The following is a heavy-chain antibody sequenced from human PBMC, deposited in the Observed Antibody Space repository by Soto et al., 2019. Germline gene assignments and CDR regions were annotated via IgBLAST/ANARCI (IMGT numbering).Heavy chain of an antibody. CDR1: GYTFTSYG. CDR2: ISAYNGNT. V-gene: IGHV1-18*01. Sequence: ASVKVSCNASGYTFTSYGISWVRQAPGQGLEWMGWISAYNGNTNYAQKLQGRVTMTTDTSTSTAYMELRSLRSDDTAVYYCARDQVSVAGRFYYYDSSGYPEYFQHWGQGTLVTVSS. D-gene: IGHD3-22*01. J-gene: IGHJ1*01. CDR3: ARDQVSVAGRFYYYDSSGYPEYFQH.